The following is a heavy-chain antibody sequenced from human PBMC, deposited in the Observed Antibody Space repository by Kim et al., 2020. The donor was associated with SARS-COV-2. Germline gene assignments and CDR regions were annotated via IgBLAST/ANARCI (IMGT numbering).Heavy chain of an antibody. D-gene: IGHD6-19*01. CDR1: GDSVSVNGAA. J-gene: IGHJ4*02. V-gene: IGHV6-1*01. CDR3: ARGRLNSGFDS. CDR2: AYYSSKWTL. Sequence: SQTLSLTCAISGDSVSVNGAAWNWIRQSPSGGLEWLGRAYYSSKWTLDYAVSVRSRISINADSSKNQFSLELNSVTPEDTAVYFCARGRLNSGFDSWGQGTLVTVSS.